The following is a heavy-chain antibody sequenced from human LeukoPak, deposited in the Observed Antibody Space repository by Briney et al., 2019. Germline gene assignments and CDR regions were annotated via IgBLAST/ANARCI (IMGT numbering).Heavy chain of an antibody. V-gene: IGHV1-69*05. D-gene: IGHD2-15*01. Sequence: SVKVSCKASGGTFSSYAISWVRQAPGQGLEWMGGIIPIFGTANYAQKFQGRVTITTGESTSTAYMELSSLRSEDTAVYYCARSTKVVFFLLSKWGQGTLVTVSS. CDR3: ARSTKVVFFLLSK. CDR2: IIPIFGTA. J-gene: IGHJ4*02. CDR1: GGTFSSYA.